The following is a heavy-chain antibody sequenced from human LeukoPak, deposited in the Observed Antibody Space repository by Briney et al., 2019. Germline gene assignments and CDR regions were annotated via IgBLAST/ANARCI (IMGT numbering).Heavy chain of an antibody. CDR1: GFTFSSYS. D-gene: IGHD1-1*01. Sequence: GGSLRLSCAASGFTFSSYSMSWVRQAPGKGLEWVSSISSSSSYIYYADSVKGRFTISRDNAKNSLYLQMNSLRAEDTPVYYCARAQNWNGGYFDYWGQGTLVTVSS. V-gene: IGHV3-21*01. CDR3: ARAQNWNGGYFDY. CDR2: ISSSSSYI. J-gene: IGHJ4*02.